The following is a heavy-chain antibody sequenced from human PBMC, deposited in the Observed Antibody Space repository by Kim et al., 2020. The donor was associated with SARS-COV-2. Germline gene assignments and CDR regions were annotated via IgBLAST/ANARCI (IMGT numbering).Heavy chain of an antibody. Sequence: GGSLRLSCAASGFTFSSYGMHWVRQAPGKGLEWVAVISYDGSIKYYADSVKGRFTISRDNSKNTLYLQMNSLRAEDTAVYYCANLYTDCSGGSCYDYWGQGTLVTVSS. D-gene: IGHD2-15*01. V-gene: IGHV3-30*18. CDR2: ISYDGSIK. CDR1: GFTFSSYG. CDR3: ANLYTDCSGGSCYDY. J-gene: IGHJ4*02.